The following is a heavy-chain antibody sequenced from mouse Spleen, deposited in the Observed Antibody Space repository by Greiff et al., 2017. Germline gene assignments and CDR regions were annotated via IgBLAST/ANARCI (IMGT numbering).Heavy chain of an antibody. V-gene: IGHV1-15*01. Sequence: VKLQQSGAELVRPGASVTLSCKASGYTFTDYEMHWVKQTPGQGLEWIGAIDPETGGTAYNQKFKGKATLTADKSSSTAYMELRSLTSEDSAVYCCTREDDYDGAWFAYWGQGTLVTVSA. CDR3: TREDDYDGAWFAY. CDR2: IDPETGGT. CDR1: GYTFTDYE. D-gene: IGHD2-4*01. J-gene: IGHJ3*01.